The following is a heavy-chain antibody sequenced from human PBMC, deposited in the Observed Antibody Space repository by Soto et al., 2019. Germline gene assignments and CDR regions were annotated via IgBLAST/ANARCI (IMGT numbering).Heavy chain of an antibody. D-gene: IGHD6-13*01. CDR2: INSDGSST. Sequence: EVQLVESGGGLVQPGGSLRLSCAASGFTFSSYWMHWVRQAPGKGLVWVSRINSDGSSTSYADSVKGRFTISRDNAKNTLYLQMNSLRAEDTAVYYCARGGERQQPLYYFDYWGQGTLVTVSS. J-gene: IGHJ4*02. CDR1: GFTFSSYW. V-gene: IGHV3-74*01. CDR3: ARGGERQQPLYYFDY.